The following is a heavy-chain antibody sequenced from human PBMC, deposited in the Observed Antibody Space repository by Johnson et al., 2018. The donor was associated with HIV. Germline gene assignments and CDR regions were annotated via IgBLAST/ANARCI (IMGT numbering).Heavy chain of an antibody. Sequence: VQLVESGGGLIQPGGSLRLSCAASGFTVSSNYMSWVRQAPGKGLEWVSGIDWHGGRQGYIDSVKGRFTISRDNAKNSLYLQMNSLRAEDTAVYYWARSWAYYYALTDAFDIWGQGTMVTVSA. CDR2: IDWHGGRQ. V-gene: IGHV3-53*01. J-gene: IGHJ3*02. D-gene: IGHD3-10*01. CDR3: ARSWAYYYALTDAFDI. CDR1: GFTVSSNY.